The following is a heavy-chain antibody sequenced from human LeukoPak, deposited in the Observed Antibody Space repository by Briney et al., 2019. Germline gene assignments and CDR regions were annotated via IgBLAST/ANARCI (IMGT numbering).Heavy chain of an antibody. Sequence: GSLRLSCAASGFTFSDYYMSWIRQAPGKGLEWVSYINSSGSTIYYADSVKGRFTISRDNAKHSLYLQMNSLIAEDTAVYYCARDCDSYGKPNDAFDIWGQGTMVAVSS. J-gene: IGHJ3*02. CDR2: INSSGSTI. V-gene: IGHV3-11*04. D-gene: IGHD5-18*01. CDR1: GFTFSDYY. CDR3: ARDCDSYGKPNDAFDI.